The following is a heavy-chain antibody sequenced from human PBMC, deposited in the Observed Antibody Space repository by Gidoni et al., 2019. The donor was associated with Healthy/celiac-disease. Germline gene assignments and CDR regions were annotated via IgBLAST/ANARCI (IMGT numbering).Heavy chain of an antibody. J-gene: IGHJ3*02. D-gene: IGHD2-8*01. Sequence: QVQLVQSGAEVKKPGASVKVSCKASGSTFTGHYLHCGRQSPGQGLEWMGWINPNSVGTNYAQKLQGRVTMTRETSIITAYMELSRLRSDDTAVYYCARGGDCTNGVCYPGFVHIWGQGTMVTVSS. CDR1: GSTFTGHY. CDR3: ARGGDCTNGVCYPGFVHI. V-gene: IGHV1-2*02. CDR2: INPNSVGT.